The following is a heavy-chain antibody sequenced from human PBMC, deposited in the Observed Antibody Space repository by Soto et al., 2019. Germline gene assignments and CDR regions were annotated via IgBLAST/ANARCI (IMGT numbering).Heavy chain of an antibody. CDR1: GYTFTSYG. V-gene: IGHV1-18*01. Sequence: ASLKVSCKASGYTFTSYGISWVRQAPGQGLEWMGWINAYNGNTNYAQKLQGRVTMTTDTSTSTAYRELRSLRSDDTAVYYCARVLPPFDPWGQGTLVTVSS. CDR3: ARVLPPFDP. CDR2: INAYNGNT. J-gene: IGHJ5*02.